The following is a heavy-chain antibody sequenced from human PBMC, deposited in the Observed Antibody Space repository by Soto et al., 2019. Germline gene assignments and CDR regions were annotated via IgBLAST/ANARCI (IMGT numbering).Heavy chain of an antibody. CDR3: ASYPELYYYDSSGYNYFDY. Sequence: GASVKVSCKASGYTFTSYAMHWVRQAPGQRLEWMGWINAGNGNTKYSQKFQGRVTITRDTSASTAYMELSSLRSEDTAVYYCASYPELYYYDSSGYNYFDYWGQGTLVTVSS. D-gene: IGHD3-22*01. V-gene: IGHV1-3*01. J-gene: IGHJ4*02. CDR1: GYTFTSYA. CDR2: INAGNGNT.